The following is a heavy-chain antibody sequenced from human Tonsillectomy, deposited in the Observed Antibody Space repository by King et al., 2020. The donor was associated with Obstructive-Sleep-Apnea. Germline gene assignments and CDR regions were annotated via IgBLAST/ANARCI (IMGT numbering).Heavy chain of an antibody. CDR3: ARGLGMITFGGVPTTLYYFDY. CDR1: GGSFSGYY. D-gene: IGHD3-16*01. Sequence: VQLQQWGAGLLKPSETLSLTCAVYGGSFSGYYWSWIRQPPGKGLEWIGEINHSGSTNYNPSPKSRVTISVDTSKNQFSLKLSSVTAADTAVYYCARGLGMITFGGVPTTLYYFDYWGQGTLVTVSS. CDR2: INHSGST. V-gene: IGHV4-34*01. J-gene: IGHJ4*02.